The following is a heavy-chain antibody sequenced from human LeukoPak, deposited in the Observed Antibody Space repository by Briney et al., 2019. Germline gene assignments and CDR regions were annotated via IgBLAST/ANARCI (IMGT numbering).Heavy chain of an antibody. CDR1: GFTFDDYG. Sequence: GGSLRLSCAASGFTFDDYGMSWVRQAPGKGLEWVSGTNWNGGSTGYADSVEGRFTISRDNAKNSLYLQMNSLRAEDTALYYCARLGVGATRDAFDIWGQGTMVTVSS. V-gene: IGHV3-20*04. CDR3: ARLGVGATRDAFDI. CDR2: TNWNGGST. J-gene: IGHJ3*02. D-gene: IGHD1-26*01.